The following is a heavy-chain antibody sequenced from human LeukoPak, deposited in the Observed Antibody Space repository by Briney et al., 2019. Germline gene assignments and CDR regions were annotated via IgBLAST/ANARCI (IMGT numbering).Heavy chain of an antibody. Sequence: SETLSLTCTVSGGSISSSSYYWGWIRQPPGKGLEWIGSIYYSGSTYYNPSLKSRVTISVDTSKNQFSLKLSSVTAADTAVYYCARTPETTIVVVPAASSRGWFDPWGRGTLVTVSS. V-gene: IGHV4-39*01. CDR2: IYYSGST. CDR3: ARTPETTIVVVPAASSRGWFDP. J-gene: IGHJ5*02. CDR1: GGSISSSSYY. D-gene: IGHD2-2*01.